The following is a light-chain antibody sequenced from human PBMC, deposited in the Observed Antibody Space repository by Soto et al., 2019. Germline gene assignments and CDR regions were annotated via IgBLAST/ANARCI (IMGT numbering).Light chain of an antibody. V-gene: IGKV3-20*01. Sequence: EIVLTQSPGTLSLSPGERATLSCRASQSVSSSYLAWYQQKPGQAPRLLIYGASSRATGIPDRFSGSGSGTDFTLTSSRLETEDCAVYYCQQYGSSRKFGQWTKVEIK. CDR3: QQYGSSRK. CDR1: QSVSSSY. J-gene: IGKJ1*01. CDR2: GAS.